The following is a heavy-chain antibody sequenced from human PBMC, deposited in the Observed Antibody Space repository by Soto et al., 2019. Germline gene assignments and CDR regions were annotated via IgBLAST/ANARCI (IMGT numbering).Heavy chain of an antibody. CDR3: ARGLSPRSVRGIAVAGTLNAFDI. D-gene: IGHD6-19*01. J-gene: IGHJ3*02. Sequence: SETLSLTCAVYGGSFSGYYWSWIRQPPGKGLEWIGEINHSGSTNYNPSLKSRVTISVDTSKNQFSLKLSSVTAADTAVYYCARGLSPRSVRGIAVAGTLNAFDIWGQGTMVTVSS. CDR1: GGSFSGYY. CDR2: INHSGST. V-gene: IGHV4-34*01.